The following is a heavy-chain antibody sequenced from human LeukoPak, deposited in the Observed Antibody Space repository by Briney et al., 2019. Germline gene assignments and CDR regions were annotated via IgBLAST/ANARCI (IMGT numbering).Heavy chain of an antibody. V-gene: IGHV1-18*04. CDR2: ISAYNGNT. D-gene: IGHD3-16*01. J-gene: IGHJ5*02. CDR1: GYTFTRYG. CDR3: ARDPLGGAVADNWFDP. Sequence: SVTVSCKASGYTFTRYGISWVRQAPGQGLGWMGGISAYNGNTNYAQKLQGRVTMTTDTSTSTAYMERRSLRSDDTAVYYCARDPLGGAVADNWFDPWGQGTLVTVSS.